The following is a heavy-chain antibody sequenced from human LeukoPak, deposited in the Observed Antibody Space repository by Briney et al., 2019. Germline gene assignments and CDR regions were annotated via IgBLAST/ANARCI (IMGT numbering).Heavy chain of an antibody. CDR1: GYTFTSYD. CDR3: ARTAFPGYYYETGGYFRGHNWFDP. Sequence: ASVKVSCKASGYTFTSYDINWVRQATGQGLEWMGWMNANSGNTGYAQKFQGRVTMTRDTSISTAYMELSSLRSEDTAVYFCARTAFPGYYYETGGYFRGHNWFDPWGQGTLVIVSS. J-gene: IGHJ5*02. V-gene: IGHV1-8*01. CDR2: MNANSGNT. D-gene: IGHD3-22*01.